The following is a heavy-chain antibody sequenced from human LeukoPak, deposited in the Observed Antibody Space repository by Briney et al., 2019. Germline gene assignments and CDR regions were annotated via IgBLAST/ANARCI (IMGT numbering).Heavy chain of an antibody. CDR3: EGGYLGVNAFDI. CDR2: IRYDGSNK. D-gene: IGHD3-16*01. CDR1: GFTFSSYG. Sequence: GGSLRLSCAASGFTFSSYGMHWVRQAPGKGLEWVAFIRYDGSNKYYADSVKGRLTISRDNSKNTLYLQMNSLRAEDTAVYYCEGGYLGVNAFDIWGQGTMVTVSS. J-gene: IGHJ3*02. V-gene: IGHV3-30*02.